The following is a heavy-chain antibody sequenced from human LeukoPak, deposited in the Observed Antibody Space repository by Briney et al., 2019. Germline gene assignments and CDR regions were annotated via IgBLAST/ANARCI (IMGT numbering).Heavy chain of an antibody. J-gene: IGHJ4*02. CDR3: ATSIAAHLVYDLDY. Sequence: ASVKVSCKVSGYTLTELSMHWVRQAPGKGLEWMGGFDPEDGETIYAQKFQGRVTMTEDTSTDTAYMELSSLRSEDTAVYYCATSIAAHLVYDLDYWGQGTLVPVSS. D-gene: IGHD6-13*01. CDR2: FDPEDGET. V-gene: IGHV1-24*01. CDR1: GYTLTELS.